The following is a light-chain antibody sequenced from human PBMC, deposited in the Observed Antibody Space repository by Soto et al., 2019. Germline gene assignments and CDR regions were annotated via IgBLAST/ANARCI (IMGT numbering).Light chain of an antibody. Sequence: DIQMTQSPSTLSASIGDRVTITCRASQSMNKWVAWYQQKPGKAPKLLIYEAPRLQSGVPSRFSGSESGTEFYRSTSSLKRGDFATYHCLEYDNWPYSFGQGTKLVIK. CDR2: EAP. CDR3: LEYDNWPYS. V-gene: IGKV1-5*01. J-gene: IGKJ2*01. CDR1: QSMNKW.